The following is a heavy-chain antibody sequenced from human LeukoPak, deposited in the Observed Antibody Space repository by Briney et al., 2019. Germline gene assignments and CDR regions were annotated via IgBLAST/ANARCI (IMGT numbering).Heavy chain of an antibody. CDR2: ISGSGDTT. V-gene: IGHV3-23*01. CDR3: AKDLSGWFPNDY. D-gene: IGHD6-19*01. CDR1: GFTFSSSA. Sequence: GGSLRLSCAASGFTFSSSAMSWVRQAPGKGLDWVSAISGSGDTTYYADSVKGRFTISRDNSKNTLYLRMNSLRAEDTAVYYCAKDLSGWFPNDYWGQGTLVTVSS. J-gene: IGHJ4*02.